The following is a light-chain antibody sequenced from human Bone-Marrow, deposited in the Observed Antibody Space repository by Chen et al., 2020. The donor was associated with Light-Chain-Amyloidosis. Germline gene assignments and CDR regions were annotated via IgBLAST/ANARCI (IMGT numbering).Light chain of an antibody. CDR1: GGDVGAYNY. CDR3: SSYGGSPYAGSSNLL. CDR2: EVS. Sequence: QSALTQPHSASGPPGQSVSILCTGNGGDVGAYNYVSWYQQYPGKAPKLIIFEVSKRPSGVPDRFSGSKSVNTASLTVSGLQAEDESDYYCSSYGGSPYAGSSNLLFGGGTKLTVL. J-gene: IGLJ2*01. V-gene: IGLV2-8*01.